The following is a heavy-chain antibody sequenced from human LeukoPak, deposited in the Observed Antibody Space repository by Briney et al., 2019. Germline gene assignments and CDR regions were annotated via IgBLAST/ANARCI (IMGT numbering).Heavy chain of an antibody. CDR3: AKNYGDYWTYYYYYMDV. J-gene: IGHJ6*03. V-gene: IGHV3-23*01. CDR1: GFTFSSYA. Sequence: GGSLRLSCAASGFTFSSYAMSWVRQSPGNGLEWVSAISGSGGTTYYADSVKGRFTISRDNSKTTLYLQMNSLRAEDTAIYYCAKNYGDYWTYYYYYMDVWGRGTTVTVSS. CDR2: ISGSGGTT. D-gene: IGHD4-17*01.